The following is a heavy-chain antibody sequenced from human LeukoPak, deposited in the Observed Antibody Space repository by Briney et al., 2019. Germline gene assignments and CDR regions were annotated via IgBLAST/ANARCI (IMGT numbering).Heavy chain of an antibody. Sequence: GGSLRLSCAASGFTISSYSMNWVRQAPGKGLEWVSSISSSSSYIYYADSVKGRFTISRDNAKNSLYLQMNSLGAEDTAVYYRARDPDYGGNPGYFQHWGQGTLVTVSS. V-gene: IGHV3-21*01. CDR1: GFTISSYS. D-gene: IGHD4-23*01. J-gene: IGHJ1*01. CDR2: ISSSSSYI. CDR3: ARDPDYGGNPGYFQH.